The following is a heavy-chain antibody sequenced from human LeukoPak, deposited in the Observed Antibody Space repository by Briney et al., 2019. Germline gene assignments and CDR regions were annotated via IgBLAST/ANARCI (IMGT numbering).Heavy chain of an antibody. V-gene: IGHV4-39*07. J-gene: IGHJ3*02. Sequence: PSETLSLTCTVSGGSISSSSYCWGWFRQPPGKGLEWIGNIYYSGSTYYNPSLKSRVTISVDTSKNQFSLKLSSVTAADTAVYYCARAPLFDWLFYHDAFDIWGQGTMVTVSS. CDR2: IYYSGST. CDR1: GGSISSSSYC. CDR3: ARAPLFDWLFYHDAFDI. D-gene: IGHD3-9*01.